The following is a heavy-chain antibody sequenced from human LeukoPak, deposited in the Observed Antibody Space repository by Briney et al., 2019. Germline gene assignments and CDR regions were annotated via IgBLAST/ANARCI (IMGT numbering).Heavy chain of an antibody. CDR1: GYSLIAYW. Sequence: RASVKVSCKASGYSLIAYWIHWVRQAPGQGPEWLGWINTVNGATRYGQKFQGRVTMTRDTSINTAYMELSSLRSDDTAIYYCARGPSFGGYDYWGQGTLVTVSS. J-gene: IGHJ4*02. D-gene: IGHD5-12*01. CDR2: INTVNGAT. V-gene: IGHV1-2*02. CDR3: ARGPSFGGYDY.